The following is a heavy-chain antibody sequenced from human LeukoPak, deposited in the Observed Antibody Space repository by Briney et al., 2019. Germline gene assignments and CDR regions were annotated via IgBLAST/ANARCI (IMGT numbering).Heavy chain of an antibody. CDR2: TYSSGYT. CDR3: AKGAGPFDY. D-gene: IGHD6-19*01. Sequence: GGSLRLSCAASGFIVSNNYMSWVRQAPGKGLEWTSVTYSSGYTSYTDSVKGRFTIFRDNSKNTLYLQMNSLRAEDTAVYYCAKGAGPFDYWGQGTLVTVSS. CDR1: GFIVSNNY. V-gene: IGHV3-66*01. J-gene: IGHJ4*02.